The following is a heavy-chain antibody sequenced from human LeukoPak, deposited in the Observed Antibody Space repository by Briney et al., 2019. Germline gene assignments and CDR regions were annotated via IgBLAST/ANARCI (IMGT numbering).Heavy chain of an antibody. Sequence: ASVKVSCKASGYTFIDYYMHWVRQAPGQGREWMGWVNPNSGGTNYAPKFQGRVTMTKNTSISTAYMEVTSLRSDDTAVYYCARGFGGGSTNCQRCRFFDYWGQGTVVTVSS. J-gene: IGHJ4*02. CDR2: VNPNSGGT. V-gene: IGHV1-2*02. D-gene: IGHD3-10*01. CDR3: ARGFGGGSTNCQRCRFFDY. CDR1: GYTFIDYY.